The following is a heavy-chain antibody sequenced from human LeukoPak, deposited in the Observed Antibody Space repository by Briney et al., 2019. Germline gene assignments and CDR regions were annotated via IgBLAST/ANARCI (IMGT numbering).Heavy chain of an antibody. J-gene: IGHJ4*02. CDR3: AKDFTTGGSGSYLDTYFDY. Sequence: GGSLRLSCAAAAFTFGNYAMSWVRQAPGKGLEWVSAISGRGANIHYADSVKGRFTISRDNSKNTLYLQMNSLRAEDTAVYFCAKDFTTGGSGSYLDTYFDYWGQGTLVTVSS. CDR2: ISGRGANI. V-gene: IGHV3-23*01. CDR1: AFTFGNYA. D-gene: IGHD3-10*01.